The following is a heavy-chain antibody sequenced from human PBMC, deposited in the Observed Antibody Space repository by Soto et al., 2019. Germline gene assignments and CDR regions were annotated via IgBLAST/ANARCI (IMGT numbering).Heavy chain of an antibody. J-gene: IGHJ4*02. CDR3: ATYRYCTGSSCFPALDY. CDR2: ITGGGGGT. D-gene: IGHD2-15*01. CDR1: GFTFSSYV. Sequence: EVQLLESGGGLMQPGGSLRLSCAASGFTFSSYVMKWVRQAPGQGLEWVSTITGGGGGTYYADSVKGRFTISRDNSKSTLYLHMDSLRAEDTAVYYCATYRYCTGSSCFPALDYWGQGTLVTVSS. V-gene: IGHV3-23*01.